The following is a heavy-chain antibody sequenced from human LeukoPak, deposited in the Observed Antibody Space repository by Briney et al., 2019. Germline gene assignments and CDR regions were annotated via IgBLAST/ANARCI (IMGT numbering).Heavy chain of an antibody. CDR3: ARIVGVLEWFPHHNWFDP. D-gene: IGHD3-3*01. CDR2: ISSSGSTI. Sequence: GGSLRLSCAASGFTFSSYAMSWIRQAPGKGLEWVSYISSSGSTIYYADSVKGRFTISRDNAKNSLYLQMNSLRAEDTAVYYCARIVGVLEWFPHHNWFDPWGQGTLVTVSS. J-gene: IGHJ5*02. V-gene: IGHV3-11*01. CDR1: GFTFSSYA.